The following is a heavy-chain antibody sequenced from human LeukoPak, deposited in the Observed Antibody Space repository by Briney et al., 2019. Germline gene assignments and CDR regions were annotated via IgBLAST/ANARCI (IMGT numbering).Heavy chain of an antibody. V-gene: IGHV1-2*02. CDR3: ASGSSGWFNYYYYMDV. CDR2: INPNSGGT. Sequence: GASVKVSCKASGYTFTGYYMHWVRQAPGQGLEWMGWINPNSGGTNYAQKFQGRVTMTRDTSISTAYKELSRLRSDDTAVYYCASGSSGWFNYYYYMDVWGKGTTVTISS. CDR1: GYTFTGYY. J-gene: IGHJ6*03. D-gene: IGHD6-19*01.